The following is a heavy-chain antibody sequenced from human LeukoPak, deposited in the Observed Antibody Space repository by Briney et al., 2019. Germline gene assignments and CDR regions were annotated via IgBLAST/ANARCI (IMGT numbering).Heavy chain of an antibody. Sequence: PGGSLRLSCAAAGFDLWRYAMSWVRQVPGKGLEWVADISGGGDGTHYADSVQGRFTISRDNSKNSVLLQMGSLRAHDTAVYHCVRVNYGGNSGYHFDYWGQGTLVTVSS. V-gene: IGHV3-23*01. CDR2: ISGGGDGT. J-gene: IGHJ4*02. D-gene: IGHD4-23*01. CDR1: GFDLWRYA. CDR3: VRVNYGGNSGYHFDY.